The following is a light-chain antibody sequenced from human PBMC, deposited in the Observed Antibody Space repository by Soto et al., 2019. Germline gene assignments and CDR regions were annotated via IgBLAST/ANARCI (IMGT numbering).Light chain of an antibody. CDR1: QSISSY. Sequence: DIQMTQFPSSLCASVGDRVIITCRASQSISSYLNWYQQKPGKAPKLLIYAASSLQSGVPSRFSGSGSGTDFTLTISSLQPEDFATYYCQQSYSTPWTFGQGTKVEIK. CDR2: AAS. J-gene: IGKJ1*01. CDR3: QQSYSTPWT. V-gene: IGKV1-39*01.